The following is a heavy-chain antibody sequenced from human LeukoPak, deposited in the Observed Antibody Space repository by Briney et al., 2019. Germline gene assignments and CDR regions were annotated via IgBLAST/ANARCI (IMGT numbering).Heavy chain of an antibody. CDR2: IKSKTDGETA. CDR1: GFTFSNAW. D-gene: IGHD3-22*01. Sequence: GGSLRLSCAASGFTFSNAWMAWVRQVPGKGLEWLGRIKSKTDGETADYAAPVRGRFFISRDDRKDTLCVEINSLKTEDTGIYYCTIVLRPYRGSGYRNWFDPWGRGTLVTVSS. CDR3: TIVLRPYRGSGYRNWFDP. V-gene: IGHV3-15*01. J-gene: IGHJ5*02.